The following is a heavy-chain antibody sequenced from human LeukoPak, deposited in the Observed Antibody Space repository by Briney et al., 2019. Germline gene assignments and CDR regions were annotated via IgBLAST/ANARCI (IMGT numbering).Heavy chain of an antibody. CDR2: ISGSGGVT. CDR3: ARDRHGDYSLDY. J-gene: IGHJ4*02. CDR1: GFVFSSYA. D-gene: IGHD4-17*01. V-gene: IGHV3-23*01. Sequence: GGSLRLSCAASGFVFSSYAMNWVRQAPGKGLEWVSSISGSGGVTQYGDSVKGRFTISRDNSNNTMYLQMNSLRVEDTAIYYCARDRHGDYSLDYWGQGIPVTVSS.